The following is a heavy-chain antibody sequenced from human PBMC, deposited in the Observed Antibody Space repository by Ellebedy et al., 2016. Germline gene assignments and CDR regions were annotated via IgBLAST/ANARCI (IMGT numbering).Heavy chain of an antibody. V-gene: IGHV3-7*04. Sequence: GGSLRLSXAASGFTFSGYAMNWVRQAPGKGLEWVANIKQDGSEKYYVDSVKGRFTISRDNAKNSLYLQMNSLRAEDTAVYYCARARYSSSWSNGSPTGYYYYMDVWGKGTTVTVSS. D-gene: IGHD6-13*01. J-gene: IGHJ6*03. CDR2: IKQDGSEK. CDR1: GFTFSGYA. CDR3: ARARYSSSWSNGSPTGYYYYMDV.